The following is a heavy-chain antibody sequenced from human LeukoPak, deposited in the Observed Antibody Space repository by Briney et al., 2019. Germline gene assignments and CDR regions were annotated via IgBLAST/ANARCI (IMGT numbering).Heavy chain of an antibody. V-gene: IGHV3-23*01. Sequence: GGSLRLSCAASGFTFSSYAMSWVRQAPGKGLEWVSAISGSGGSTYYADSVKGRFTISRDNSKNTLYLQMNSLRAEDTAVYYCAKDLHYYDSSGYSRCFDYWGQGTLVTVSS. CDR2: ISGSGGST. CDR1: GFTFSSYA. CDR3: AKDLHYYDSSGYSRCFDY. D-gene: IGHD3-22*01. J-gene: IGHJ4*02.